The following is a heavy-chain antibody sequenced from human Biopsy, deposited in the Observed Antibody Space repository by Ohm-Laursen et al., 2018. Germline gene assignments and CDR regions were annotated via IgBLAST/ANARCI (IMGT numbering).Heavy chain of an antibody. V-gene: IGHV4-61*01. D-gene: IGHD6-19*01. J-gene: IGHJ4*02. CDR3: ARGRRTSGWPYFDN. CDR2: IYSGGNT. CDR1: GDSLTSGPEN. Sequence: SDTLSLTCTVSGDSLTSGPENWSWIRQSPGQGLEYIGFIYSGGNTNYSPSLKNRVTVSVDTSKNQFYLKLYSVTAADTAVYYCARGRRTSGWPYFDNWGQGALVSVSP.